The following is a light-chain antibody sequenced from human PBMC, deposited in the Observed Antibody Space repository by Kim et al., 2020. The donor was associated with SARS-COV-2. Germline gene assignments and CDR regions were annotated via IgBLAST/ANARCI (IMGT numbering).Light chain of an antibody. CDR2: ETS. CDR1: QSISTY. Sequence: DIQVTQSPSSLSASVGDRVIITCRTSQSISTYLNWYQQKPGKAPKLLISETSTLQSGVPLRFSGRGSRTEFTLTITSLQPEDFGTYYCQQIFSTPRTFGQGTKVDIK. CDR3: QQIFSTPRT. V-gene: IGKV1-39*01. J-gene: IGKJ1*01.